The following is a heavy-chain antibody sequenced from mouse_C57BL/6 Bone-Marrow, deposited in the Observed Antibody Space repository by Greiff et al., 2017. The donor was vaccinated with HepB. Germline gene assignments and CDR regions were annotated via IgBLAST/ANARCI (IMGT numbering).Heavy chain of an antibody. Sequence: VQLQQPGAELVKPGASVKMSCKASGYTFTSYWITWVKQRPGQGLEWIGDIYPGSGSTNYNEKFKSKATLTVDTSSSTAYMQLSSLTSEDSAVYYGVAIYDGNLGDFDYWGQGTTLTVSS. CDR1: GYTFTSYW. D-gene: IGHD2-1*01. CDR3: VAIYDGNLGDFDY. V-gene: IGHV1-55*01. J-gene: IGHJ2*01. CDR2: IYPGSGST.